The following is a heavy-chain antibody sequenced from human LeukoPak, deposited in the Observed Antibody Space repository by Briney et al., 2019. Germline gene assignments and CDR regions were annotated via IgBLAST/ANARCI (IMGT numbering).Heavy chain of an antibody. CDR3: LTPAGWVNS. Sequence: QSGGSLTLSCTASGFIFSIYGMHCVRQAPGKGLEWVEVIWFVGSHKYYADSVKGRLTISRDNSKKTLYMQMNSLRAEDTGVYYCLTPAGWVNSWGQGTLVTVSS. D-gene: IGHD1-14*01. CDR1: GFIFSIYG. V-gene: IGHV3-33*01. CDR2: IWFVGSHK. J-gene: IGHJ5*02.